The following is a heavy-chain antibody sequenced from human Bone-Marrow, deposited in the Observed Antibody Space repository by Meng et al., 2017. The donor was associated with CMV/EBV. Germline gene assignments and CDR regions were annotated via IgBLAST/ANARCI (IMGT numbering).Heavy chain of an antibody. CDR2: VSPNTGAT. D-gene: IGHD6-13*01. Sequence: ASVKVSCKASGPTFTGYYLHWVRHAPGQGLQWLGWVSPNTGATQYAENFQGRVTFSRDTSTTTAYMELTSLTSDDTAVYYCARSTWYDYFDPWGQGTLVTVSS. V-gene: IGHV1-2*02. J-gene: IGHJ5*02. CDR1: GPTFTGYY. CDR3: ARSTWYDYFDP.